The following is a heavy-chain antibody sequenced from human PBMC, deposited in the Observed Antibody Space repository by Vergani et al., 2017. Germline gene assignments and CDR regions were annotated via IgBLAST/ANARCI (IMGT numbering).Heavy chain of an antibody. CDR2: VYWNDDE. J-gene: IGHJ3*01. V-gene: IGHV2-5*01. CDR1: GFSLTTGGEG. CDR3: VHXLGYFDWDGAFDV. Sequence: QVTLKESGPVLVKPTETLSLTCTVSGFSLTTGGEGVGWIRQPPGRALEWLAFVYWNDDERYSPSLKSRVTITKDTSKNEVILTMATMDPVDTATYYCVHXLGYFDWDGAFDVWGPGTMVTVSS. D-gene: IGHD3-9*01.